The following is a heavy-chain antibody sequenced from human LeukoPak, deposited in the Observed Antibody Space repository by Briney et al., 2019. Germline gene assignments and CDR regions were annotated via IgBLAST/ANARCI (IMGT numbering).Heavy chain of an antibody. D-gene: IGHD3-3*01. J-gene: IGHJ6*04. CDR1: GYTFTKYS. CDR2: IITDKGRS. Sequence: ASVKISCKASGYTFTKYSINWVRQAPGQGLEWMGWIITDKGRSTYAQGFTGRFVFSLDTSVSTAYLQINSLKAEDTAIYYCAREVLRMDVWGKGTTVTVPS. V-gene: IGHV7-4-1*02. CDR3: AREVLRMDV.